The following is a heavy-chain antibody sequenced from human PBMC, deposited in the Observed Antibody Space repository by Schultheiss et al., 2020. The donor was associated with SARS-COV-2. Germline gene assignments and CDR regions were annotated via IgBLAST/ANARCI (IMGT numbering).Heavy chain of an antibody. J-gene: IGHJ4*02. CDR3: AKDGAAAATSYFDF. D-gene: IGHD6-13*01. Sequence: GSLRLSCVASGFTFVNYGINWVRRAPGKGLEWVSGSSSSGTYTYYAESVRGRFTILRDSSKDTVYLQMDSLKDEDTAIYYCAKDGAAAATSYFDFWGQGTLVTVSS. CDR1: GFTFVNYG. V-gene: IGHV3-23*01. CDR2: SSSSGTYT.